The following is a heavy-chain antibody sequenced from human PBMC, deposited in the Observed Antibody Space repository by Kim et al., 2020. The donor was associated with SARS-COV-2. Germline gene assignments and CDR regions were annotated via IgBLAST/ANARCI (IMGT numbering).Heavy chain of an antibody. D-gene: IGHD6-19*01. Sequence: ASVKVSCKASGYTFTSYAMHWVRQAPGQRLEWMGWINAGNGNTKYSQKFQGRVTITRDTSASTAYMELSSLRSEDTAVYYCARRGGAVAGTESFFDYWGQGTLVTVSS. J-gene: IGHJ4*02. V-gene: IGHV1-3*01. CDR1: GYTFTSYA. CDR2: INAGNGNT. CDR3: ARRGGAVAGTESFFDY.